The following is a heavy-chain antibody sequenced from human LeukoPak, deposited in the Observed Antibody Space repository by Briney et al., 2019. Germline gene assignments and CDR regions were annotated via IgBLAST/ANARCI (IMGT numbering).Heavy chain of an antibody. J-gene: IGHJ4*02. CDR2: INPNSGGT. CDR1: GYTSTGYY. Sequence: ASVKVSCKASGYTSTGYYMHWVRQAPGQGLEWMGWINPNSGGTNYAQKFQGRVTMTRDTSISTAYMELSRLRSDDTAVYYCASDSVLGGSGSYYAAPGRRGDYWGQGTLVTVSS. D-gene: IGHD3-10*01. CDR3: ASDSVLGGSGSYYAAPGRRGDY. V-gene: IGHV1-2*02.